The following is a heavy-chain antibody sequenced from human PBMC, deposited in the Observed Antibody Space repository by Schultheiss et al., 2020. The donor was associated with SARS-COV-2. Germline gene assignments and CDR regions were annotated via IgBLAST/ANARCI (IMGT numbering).Heavy chain of an antibody. CDR1: GGSISSSSYY. Sequence: SETLSLTCTVSGGSISSSSYYWGWIRQPPGKGLEWIGSIYYSGSTNYNPSLKSRVTISVDTSKNQFSLKLSSVTAADTAVYYCARDYGDYEKADYWGQGTLVTVSS. CDR2: IYYSGST. J-gene: IGHJ4*02. D-gene: IGHD4-17*01. V-gene: IGHV4-39*02. CDR3: ARDYGDYEKADY.